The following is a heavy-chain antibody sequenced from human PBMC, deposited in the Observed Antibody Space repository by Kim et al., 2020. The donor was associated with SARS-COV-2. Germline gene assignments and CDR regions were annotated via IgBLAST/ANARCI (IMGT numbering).Heavy chain of an antibody. D-gene: IGHD1-1*01. CDR3: ARGRDWKYFDY. CDR2: ISYDGSNK. Sequence: GGSLRLSCAASGFTFSSYAMHWVRQAPGKGLEWVAVISYDGSNKYYADSVKGRFTISRDNSKNTLYLQMNSLRAEDTAVYYCARGRDWKYFDYCGQGTLVTVSS. CDR1: GFTFSSYA. V-gene: IGHV3-30-3*01. J-gene: IGHJ4*02.